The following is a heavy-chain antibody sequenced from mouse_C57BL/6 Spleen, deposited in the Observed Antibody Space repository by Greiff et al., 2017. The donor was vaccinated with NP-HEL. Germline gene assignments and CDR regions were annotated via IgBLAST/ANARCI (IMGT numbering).Heavy chain of an antibody. CDR3: ARGGGTNAYFDY. Sequence: EVKLMESGGGLVKPGGSLKLSCAASGFTFSSYAMSWVRQTPEKRLEWVATISDGGSYTYYPDNVKGRFTISRDNAKNNLYLQMSHLKSEDTAMYYSARGGGTNAYFDYWGQGTTLTVSS. J-gene: IGHJ2*01. CDR2: ISDGGSYT. V-gene: IGHV5-4*03. CDR1: GFTFSSYA. D-gene: IGHD1-3*01.